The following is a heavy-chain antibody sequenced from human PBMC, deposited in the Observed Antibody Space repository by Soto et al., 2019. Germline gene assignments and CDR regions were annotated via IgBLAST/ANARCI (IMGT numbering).Heavy chain of an antibody. V-gene: IGHV3-23*01. D-gene: IGHD6-13*01. J-gene: IGHJ5*02. CDR2: ISGSGGST. CDR1: GFTFSSYA. CDR3: AKTYSSSWYSTNWFDP. Sequence: GGSLRLSCAASGFTFSSYAMSWVRQAPGKGLEWVSAISGSGGSTYYADSVKGRFTISRDNSKNTLYLQMNSLRAEDTAVYYCAKTYSSSWYSTNWFDPWGQGTLVTVSS.